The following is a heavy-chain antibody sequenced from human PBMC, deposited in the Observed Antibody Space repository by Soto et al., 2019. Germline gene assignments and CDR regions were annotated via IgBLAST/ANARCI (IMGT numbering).Heavy chain of an antibody. J-gene: IGHJ4*02. CDR1: GFTFSDYY. D-gene: IGHD1-1*01. V-gene: IGHV3-11*06. CDR3: ARSGDNYNRLDY. Sequence: GGSLRLSCEGSGFTFSDYYISWIRQAPGKGPEWISYSSNSGTFSRYADSVKGRFSISRDNTKNLLYLQMNSLRAEDTAVYYCARSGDNYNRLDYWGQGTPVTVSS. CDR2: SSNSGTFS.